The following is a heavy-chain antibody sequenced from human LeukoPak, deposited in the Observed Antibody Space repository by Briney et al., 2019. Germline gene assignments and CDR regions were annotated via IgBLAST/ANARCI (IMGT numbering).Heavy chain of an antibody. V-gene: IGHV1-2*02. CDR3: ARMTTETEDY. CDR2: INPNSGGT. Sequence: ASVKVSCKASGGTFSSYAISWVRQAPGQGLEWMGWINPNSGGTNYAQKFQGRVTMTRDTSISTAYMELSRLRSDDTAVYYCARMTTETEDYWGQGTLVTVSS. J-gene: IGHJ4*02. CDR1: GGTFSSYA. D-gene: IGHD1-1*01.